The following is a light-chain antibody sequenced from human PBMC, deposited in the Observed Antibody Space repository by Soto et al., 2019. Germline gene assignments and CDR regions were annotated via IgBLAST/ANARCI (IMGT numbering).Light chain of an antibody. CDR3: ATWYASLSGNII. CDR1: SSNIGGNY. Sequence: QSVLTQPPSTSGTPGQRVTIPCFGSSSNIGGNYVFWYQHLPGTAPKLLIYRNNQRPSGVPDRFSGSKSGTSASLAISGLRAEDEADYYCATWYASLSGNIIFGGGTQLTVL. CDR2: RNN. V-gene: IGLV1-47*01. J-gene: IGLJ7*01.